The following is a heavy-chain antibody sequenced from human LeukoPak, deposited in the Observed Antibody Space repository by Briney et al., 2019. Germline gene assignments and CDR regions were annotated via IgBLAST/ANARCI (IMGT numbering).Heavy chain of an antibody. CDR2: ISSDGATK. V-gene: IGHV3-30*09. CDR1: GFALTSHG. Sequence: GGSLRLSCAGSGFALTSHGMNWVRQAPGKGLEWVAVISSDGATKYYADSVQGRFAISRDASRNTLYLQMNSLRTEDTAVYYCARDLPFWETDLYDTAWGQETLVTVSS. D-gene: IGHD3-16*01. CDR3: ARDLPFWETDLYDTA. J-gene: IGHJ4*02.